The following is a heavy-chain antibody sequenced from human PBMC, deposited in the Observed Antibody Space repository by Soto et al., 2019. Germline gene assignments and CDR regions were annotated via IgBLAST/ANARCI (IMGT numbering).Heavy chain of an antibody. CDR2: FDPEDAET. Sequence: ASVKVSCKVSGYTLTEFSMHWVRQAPGKGLEWMGGFDPEDAETIYAQKFQGRVTMTEDTSTDTAYMELSSLRSEDTAVYYCATTLGSSLQNDYYGMDVWGQGTTVTVSS. J-gene: IGHJ6*02. V-gene: IGHV1-24*01. D-gene: IGHD6-6*01. CDR3: ATTLGSSLQNDYYGMDV. CDR1: GYTLTEFS.